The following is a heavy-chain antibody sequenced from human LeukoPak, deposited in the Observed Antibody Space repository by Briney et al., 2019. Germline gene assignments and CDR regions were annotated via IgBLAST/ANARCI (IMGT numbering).Heavy chain of an antibody. CDR2: IYHSGST. D-gene: IGHD6-13*01. V-gene: IGHV4-59*01. J-gene: IGHJ4*02. Sequence: PSETLSLTCSVSTDSTNTYYWSWIRQSPGKGLEWIGHIYHSGSTDYNPSFKSRVTISVDTSKNQFSLKLSSVTAADTAVYYCARGWQQLAYFDYWGQGTLVTVSS. CDR1: TDSTNTYY. CDR3: ARGWQQLAYFDY.